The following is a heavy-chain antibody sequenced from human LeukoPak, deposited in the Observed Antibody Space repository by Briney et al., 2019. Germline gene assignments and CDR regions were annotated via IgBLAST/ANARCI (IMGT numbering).Heavy chain of an antibody. V-gene: IGHV3-48*04. CDR3: ARDWYGSGSYYNVNLDY. J-gene: IGHJ4*02. Sequence: GGSLRLSCAASGFTFSSYSMNWVRRAPGKGLEWVAYIAYTGTIHYADSVKGRFTISRDNAKNSLYLQMNSLRAEDTAVYYCARDWYGSGSYYNVNLDYWGQGTLVTVSS. D-gene: IGHD3-10*01. CDR1: GFTFSSYS. CDR2: IAYTGTI.